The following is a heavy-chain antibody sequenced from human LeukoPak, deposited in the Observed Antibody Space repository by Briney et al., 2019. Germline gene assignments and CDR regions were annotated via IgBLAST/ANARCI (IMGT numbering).Heavy chain of an antibody. CDR3: ARDPHCSSSRCPFDY. D-gene: IGHD2-2*01. CDR2: IYQTESP. J-gene: IGHJ4*02. V-gene: IGHV4-4*02. Sequence: SETLSLTCAVSAGSISSSDWWSWVRQPPGKGLEWIGYIYQTESPKCNASLQSRVTISLDRSKNQFSLKLTSVTAADTAVYYCARDPHCSSSRCPFDYWGQGALVTVSS. CDR1: AGSISSSDW.